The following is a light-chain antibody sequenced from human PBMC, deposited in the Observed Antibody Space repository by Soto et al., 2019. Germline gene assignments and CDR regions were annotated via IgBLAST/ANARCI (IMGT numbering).Light chain of an antibody. V-gene: IGLV2-23*02. CDR1: SSDVGTYTL. Sequence: QSVLTQPASVSGSPGQSITISCTGTSSDVGTYTLVSWYQQHPGKAPKLVIYEVNKRPAGVSKRFSGSKSGDTASLTISGLQAEDEADYYCSSYAGPITFYVFGTGTNLTVL. J-gene: IGLJ1*01. CDR2: EVN. CDR3: SSYAGPITFYV.